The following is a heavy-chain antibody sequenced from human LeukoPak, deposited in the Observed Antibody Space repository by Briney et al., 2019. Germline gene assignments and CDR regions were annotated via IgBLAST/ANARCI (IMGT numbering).Heavy chain of an antibody. V-gene: IGHV1-46*01. CDR3: ARDGGYYYDSSGYYGDDAFDI. J-gene: IGHJ3*02. D-gene: IGHD3-22*01. Sequence: GASVKVSCKASGYTFTSYYMHWVRQAPGQGLEWMGIINPSGGSTSYAQKFQGRVTMTRDTSTSTVYMELSSLRSEDTAVYYCARDGGYYYDSSGYYGDDAFDIWGQGTMVTVSS. CDR2: INPSGGST. CDR1: GYTFTSYY.